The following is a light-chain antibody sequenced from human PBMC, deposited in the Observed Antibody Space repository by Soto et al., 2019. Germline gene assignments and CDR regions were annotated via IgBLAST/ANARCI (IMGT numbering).Light chain of an antibody. J-gene: IGLJ3*02. CDR2: SNN. CDR1: SSNIGSNT. V-gene: IGLV1-44*01. Sequence: QSVLTQPPSASGTPGQRVTISCSGSSSNIGSNTVNWYQQLPGTAPKLLIYSNNQRPSGVPDRFSGSKSGTSASLAISGLQSKGEAAYYCAAWDDSLNGWVFGGGTKLTVL. CDR3: AAWDDSLNGWV.